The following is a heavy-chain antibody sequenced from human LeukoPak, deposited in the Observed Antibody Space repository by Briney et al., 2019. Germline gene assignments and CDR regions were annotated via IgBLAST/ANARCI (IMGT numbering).Heavy chain of an antibody. CDR3: ARASRGRITGTTGWFDP. V-gene: IGHV1-46*01. J-gene: IGHJ5*02. CDR1: GYTFTSYY. Sequence: ASVKVSCKASGYTFTSYYMHWVRQAPGQGLEWMGIINPSGGSTRYAQKFQGRVTMTRDMSTSTVYMELSSLRSEDTAVYYCARASRGRITGTTGWFDPWGQGTLVTVSS. D-gene: IGHD1-7*01. CDR2: INPSGGST.